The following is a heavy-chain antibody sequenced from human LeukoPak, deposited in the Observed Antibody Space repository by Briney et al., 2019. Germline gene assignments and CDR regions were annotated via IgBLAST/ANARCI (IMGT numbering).Heavy chain of an antibody. Sequence: SETLSLTCAVSGYSISSGYYWGWIRQPPGKGLEWIGSIYHSGSTYYNLSLKSRVTISVDTSKNQFSLKLSSVTAADTAVYYCARVEPPNWFDPWGQGTLVTVSS. CDR2: IYHSGST. CDR1: GYSISSGYY. V-gene: IGHV4-38-2*01. D-gene: IGHD5-24*01. CDR3: ARVEPPNWFDP. J-gene: IGHJ5*02.